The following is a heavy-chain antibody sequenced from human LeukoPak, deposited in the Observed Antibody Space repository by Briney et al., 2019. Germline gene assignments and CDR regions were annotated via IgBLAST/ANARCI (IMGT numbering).Heavy chain of an antibody. V-gene: IGHV1-46*01. CDR3: ARGLYSSSWYLEILDL. CDR2: INPSGGST. Sequence: ASVKVSCKASGCTFTSYYMHWVRQAPGQGLEWMGIINPSGGSTSYAQKFQGRVTMTRDTSTSTVYMELSSLRSEDTAVYYCARGLYSSSWYLEILDLWGRGTLVTVSS. J-gene: IGHJ2*01. D-gene: IGHD6-13*01. CDR1: GCTFTSYY.